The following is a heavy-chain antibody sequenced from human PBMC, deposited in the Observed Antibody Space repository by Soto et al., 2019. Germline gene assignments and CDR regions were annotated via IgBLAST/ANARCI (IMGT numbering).Heavy chain of an antibody. D-gene: IGHD6-19*01. J-gene: IGHJ6*02. Sequence: ASVKVSCKASGYTFTSYAMHWVRQAPGQRLEWMGWINAGNGNTKYSQKFQGRVTITRDTSASTAYMELSSLRSEDTAVYYCARGTGIAVARDYYYYGMDVWGQGTTVTVS. V-gene: IGHV1-3*01. CDR3: ARGTGIAVARDYYYYGMDV. CDR1: GYTFTSYA. CDR2: INAGNGNT.